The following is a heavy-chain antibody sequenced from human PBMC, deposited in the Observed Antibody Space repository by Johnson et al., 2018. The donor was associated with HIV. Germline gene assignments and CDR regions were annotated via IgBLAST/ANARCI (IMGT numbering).Heavy chain of an antibody. Sequence: QVQLVESGGGFVKPEGSLRLSCAASGFTFKNAWMHWVRQAPGKGLEWVSYISESGTTIYYADSVKGRFTISRDNAKNSLYLQMNSLRAEDTAIYYCAKGRYSSSWYLAGAFDIWGQGTMVTVSS. CDR1: GFTFKNAW. J-gene: IGHJ3*02. CDR3: AKGRYSSSWYLAGAFDI. D-gene: IGHD6-13*01. V-gene: IGHV3-11*01. CDR2: ISESGTTI.